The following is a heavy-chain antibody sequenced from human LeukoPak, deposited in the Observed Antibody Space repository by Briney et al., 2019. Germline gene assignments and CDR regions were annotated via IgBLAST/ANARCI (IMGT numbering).Heavy chain of an antibody. J-gene: IGHJ4*02. CDR2: ISGDGGTI. V-gene: IGHV3-23*01. CDR3: AKELYGNPSGY. D-gene: IGHD2-8*01. CDR1: GFTLRSSA. Sequence: PGGSLRLSCAASGFTLRSSAMSWVRQAPGKGLEWVSAISGDGGTISYAASVGGRFTISRDNAKNTLFLQMSSLRAGDTALYYCAKELYGNPSGYWGQGTRVTVSS.